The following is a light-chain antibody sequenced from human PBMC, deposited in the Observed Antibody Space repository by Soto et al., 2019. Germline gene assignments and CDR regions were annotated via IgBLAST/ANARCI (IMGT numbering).Light chain of an antibody. CDR1: QSVSRTY. CDR3: QQYDTSPPTYT. V-gene: IGKV3-20*01. CDR2: GAS. J-gene: IGKJ2*01. Sequence: EIVLTQSPGTLSLSPGERATLSCRASQSVSRTYLAWYLHKPGQAPRLLIYGASNRATGIPDRLRGDGSGTDFTLTITRLEPEDFAVYYCQQYDTSPPTYTFGQGTKVEI.